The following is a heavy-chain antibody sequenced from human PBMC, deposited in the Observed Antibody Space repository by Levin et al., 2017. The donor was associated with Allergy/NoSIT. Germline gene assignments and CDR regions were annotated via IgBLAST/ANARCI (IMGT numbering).Heavy chain of an antibody. V-gene: IGHV4-61*01. D-gene: IGHD3-10*01. J-gene: IGHJ3*02. Sequence: PSETLSLTCSVSGGSLSGDANTNYYWSWIRQPPGKGLEWLGYIYYSGSTNYNPSLQSRVTFSLDRAKNQLSLMLKSVTSADTDVYYCAREARYYFNSGPYQDSFDIWGPGAKVTVSS. CDR3: AREARYYFNSGPYQDSFDI. CDR2: IYYSGST. CDR1: GGSLSGDANTNYY.